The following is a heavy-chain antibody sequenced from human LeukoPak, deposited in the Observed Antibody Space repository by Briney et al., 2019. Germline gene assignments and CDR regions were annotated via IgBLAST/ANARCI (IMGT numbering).Heavy chain of an antibody. D-gene: IGHD3-22*01. CDR3: ARDPGYYDSSGYFDY. CDR1: GFTFSSYA. Sequence: GGSLRLSCAASGFTFSSYAMSWVRQAPGKGLEWVSAISGSGGSTYYADSVKGRFTISRDNSKNTLYLQMNSLRAEDTAVYYCARDPGYYDSSGYFDYWGQGTLVTVSS. CDR2: ISGSGGST. V-gene: IGHV3-23*01. J-gene: IGHJ4*02.